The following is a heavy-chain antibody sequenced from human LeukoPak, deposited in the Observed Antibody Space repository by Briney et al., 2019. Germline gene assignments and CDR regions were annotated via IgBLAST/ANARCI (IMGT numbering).Heavy chain of an antibody. CDR3: AKALGSSWPTYYYYYGMDV. CDR1: GFTFSSYG. D-gene: IGHD6-13*01. Sequence: GGSLRLSCAASGFTFSSYGMHWVRQAPGKGLEWVAVISYDGSNKYYADSVKGRFTISRDNSKNTLYLQMNSLRAEDTAVYYCAKALGSSWPTYYYYYGMDVWGQGTTVTVSS. CDR2: ISYDGSNK. V-gene: IGHV3-30*18. J-gene: IGHJ6*02.